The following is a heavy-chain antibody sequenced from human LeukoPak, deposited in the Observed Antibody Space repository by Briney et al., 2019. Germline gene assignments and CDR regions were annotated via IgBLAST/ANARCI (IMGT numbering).Heavy chain of an antibody. D-gene: IGHD3-22*01. CDR1: GYTFIDYF. Sequence: ASVKVSCKASGYTFIDYFIHWIRQAPGQGLEWMGWINPNSGVTNYAQKFQGRVTMTRDTSISTAYMELSRLDSDDTAVYYCAGVAYIFDSSGYYHGGDFDYWGQGALVTVSS. CDR2: INPNSGVT. V-gene: IGHV1-2*02. J-gene: IGHJ4*02. CDR3: AGVAYIFDSSGYYHGGDFDY.